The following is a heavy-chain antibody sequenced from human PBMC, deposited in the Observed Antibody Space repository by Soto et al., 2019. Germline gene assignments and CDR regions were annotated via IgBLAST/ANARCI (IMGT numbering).Heavy chain of an antibody. J-gene: IGHJ6*02. CDR1: GFTFSSYG. D-gene: IGHD2-2*01. Sequence: PGGSLRLSCAASGFTFSSYGMHWVRQAPGKGLEWVAVISYDGSNKYYADSVKGRFTISRDNSKNTLYLQMNSLRAEDTAVYYCAKDYLTIVLVPIARIGGYYGMDVWGQGTTVTVSS. CDR2: ISYDGSNK. V-gene: IGHV3-30*18. CDR3: AKDYLTIVLVPIARIGGYYGMDV.